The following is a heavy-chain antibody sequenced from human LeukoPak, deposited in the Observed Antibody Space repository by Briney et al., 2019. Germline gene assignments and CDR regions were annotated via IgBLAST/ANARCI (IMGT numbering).Heavy chain of an antibody. V-gene: IGHV3-7*04. CDR3: ARDQNYYVSGSYVY. J-gene: IGHJ4*02. D-gene: IGHD3-10*01. CDR1: GFTFSSYW. Sequence: PGGSLRLSCEASGFTFSSYWTSWVRQTPGKGLEWVANIKQDGSEKYYVDSVKGRFTISRDNAKNSLYLQMNSLRAEDTAVYYCARDQNYYVSGSYVYWGQGTLVTVSS. CDR2: IKQDGSEK.